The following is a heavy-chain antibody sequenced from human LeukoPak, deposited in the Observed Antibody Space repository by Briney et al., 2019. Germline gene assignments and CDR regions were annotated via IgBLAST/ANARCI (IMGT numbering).Heavy chain of an antibody. CDR3: TTIRYYGSRTITPSYYYYYMDV. CDR1: GFTFSGSA. V-gene: IGHV3-73*01. Sequence: GVSLRLSCAASGFTFSGSAMHWVRQASGKGLEWVGRIRSKANSYATAYAASVKGRFTISRDDSKNTAYLQMNSLKTEDTAVYYCTTIRYYGSRTITPSYYYYYMDVWGKGTTVTISS. J-gene: IGHJ6*03. CDR2: IRSKANSYAT. D-gene: IGHD3-10*01.